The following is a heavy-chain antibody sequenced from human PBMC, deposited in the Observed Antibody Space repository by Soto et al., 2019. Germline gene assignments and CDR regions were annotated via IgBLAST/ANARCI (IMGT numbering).Heavy chain of an antibody. CDR2: IIPIFGTA. CDR1: GGTFSSHA. Sequence: SVKVSCKASGGTFSSHAISWVRQAPGQGLEWMGGIIPIFGTANYAQKFQGRVTITADESTSTAYMELSSLRSEDTAVYHCAGGRGGSSPSDYWGQGTLVTVSS. CDR3: AGGRGGSSPSDY. D-gene: IGHD6-6*01. V-gene: IGHV1-69*13. J-gene: IGHJ4*02.